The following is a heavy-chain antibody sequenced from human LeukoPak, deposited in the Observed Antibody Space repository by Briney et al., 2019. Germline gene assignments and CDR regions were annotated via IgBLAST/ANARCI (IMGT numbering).Heavy chain of an antibody. CDR1: GYTFISYG. J-gene: IGHJ6*03. V-gene: IGHV1-18*01. CDR3: AREGGVGPTAPPDYYSYQMDV. Sequence: ASVKVSCKASGYTFISYGITWVRQAPGQGLEWMGWISPYTTKTNYAQSLQGRVTMTTDTSTSTAYMELRSLRSDDTAVYYCAREGGVGPTAPPDYYSYQMDVWGKGTSATVSS. D-gene: IGHD1-26*01. CDR2: ISPYTTKT.